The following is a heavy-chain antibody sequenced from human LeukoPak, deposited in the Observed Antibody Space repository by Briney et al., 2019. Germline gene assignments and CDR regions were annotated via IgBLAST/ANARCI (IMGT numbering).Heavy chain of an antibody. D-gene: IGHD4/OR15-4a*01. CDR3: ARGLKNYYGMDV. CDR1: GFTFSSYW. Sequence: GRSLRLSCAASGFTFSSYWMHWVRQAPGKGLVWVSRINSDGSSTNYADSVKGRFTISRDNAKNTLYLQMNSLRAEDTAVYYCARGLKNYYGMDVWGQGTTVTVSS. J-gene: IGHJ6*02. CDR2: INSDGSST. V-gene: IGHV3-74*01.